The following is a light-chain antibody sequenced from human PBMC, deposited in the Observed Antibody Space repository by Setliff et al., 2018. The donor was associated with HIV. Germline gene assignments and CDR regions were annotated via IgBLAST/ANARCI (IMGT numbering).Light chain of an antibody. CDR3: NSYASTSSFV. CDR2: QVS. V-gene: IGLV2-14*01. J-gene: IGLJ1*01. Sequence: QSALTQRASVSGSPGQSITISCTGTSSDVGGYNYVSWYQQHPGKAPKVIIYQVSNRPSGISDRFSGSKSGNTASLTISGLQAEDEADYYCNSYASTSSFVFGTGTKVTVL. CDR1: SSDVGGYNY.